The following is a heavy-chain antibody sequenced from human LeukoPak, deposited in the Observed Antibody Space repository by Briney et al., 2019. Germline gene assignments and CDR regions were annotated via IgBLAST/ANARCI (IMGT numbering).Heavy chain of an antibody. J-gene: IGHJ6*03. V-gene: IGHV1-69*06. CDR3: AMLSHYYYYYMDV. CDR2: IIPIFGTA. Sequence: GASVKVSCKASGGTFSSYAISWVRQAPGQGLEWMGGIIPIFGTANYAQKFQGRVTITADKSTSTAYMELSSLRSEDTAVYYCAMLSHYYYYYMDVWGKGTTVTVSS. CDR1: GGTFSSYA.